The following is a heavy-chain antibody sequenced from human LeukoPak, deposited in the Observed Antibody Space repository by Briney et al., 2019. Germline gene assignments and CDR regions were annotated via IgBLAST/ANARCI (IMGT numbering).Heavy chain of an antibody. D-gene: IGHD3-22*01. CDR3: ARAQDYYDSSGYLRGNWFDP. CDR2: ISSSSSYI. J-gene: IGHJ5*02. V-gene: IGHV3-21*01. Sequence: PGGSLRLSCAASGFTFSSYSMNWVRQAPGKGLEWVSSISSSSSYIYYADSVKGRFTISRDNAKNSLYLQMNSLRAEDTAVYYCARAQDYYDSSGYLRGNWFDPWGQGTLVTVSS. CDR1: GFTFSSYS.